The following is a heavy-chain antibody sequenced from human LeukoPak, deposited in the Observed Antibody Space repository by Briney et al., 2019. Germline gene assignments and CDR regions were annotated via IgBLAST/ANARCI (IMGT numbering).Heavy chain of an antibody. D-gene: IGHD2-8*01. CDR2: IIPIFGTA. CDR1: GGTFSSYA. CDR3: ARGPMVYAILY. V-gene: IGHV1-69*06. J-gene: IGHJ4*02. Sequence: ASVKVSCKASGGTFSSYAISWVRQAPGQGLEWMGGIIPIFGTANYAQKFQGRVTITADKSTSTAYMELSSLRSEDTAVYYCARGPMVYAILYWGQGTLVTVSS.